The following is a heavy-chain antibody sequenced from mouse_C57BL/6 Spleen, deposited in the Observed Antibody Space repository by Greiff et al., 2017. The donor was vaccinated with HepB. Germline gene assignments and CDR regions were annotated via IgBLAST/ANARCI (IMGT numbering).Heavy chain of an antibody. CDR1: GYAFSSSW. J-gene: IGHJ3*01. CDR2: IYPGDGDT. CDR3: SSGPIHSSNSFAY. D-gene: IGHD2-5*01. Sequence: QVQLQQSGPELVKPGASVKISCKASGYAFSSSWMNWVKQRHGKGLEWIGRIYPGDGDTNYNGKFKGKATLTADKSSSTAYMQIISLTSEDSAVYFCSSGPIHSSNSFAYWGQGTLVTVSA. V-gene: IGHV1-82*01.